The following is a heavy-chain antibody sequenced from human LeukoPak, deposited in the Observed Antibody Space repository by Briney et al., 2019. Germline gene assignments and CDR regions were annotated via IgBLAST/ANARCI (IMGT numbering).Heavy chain of an antibody. CDR2: IRYDGSNK. J-gene: IGHJ4*02. CDR3: AKDHSADGWPTFEY. CDR1: GFTFSSYG. D-gene: IGHD5-24*01. Sequence: GGSLRLSCAASGFTFSSYGMHWVRQAPGKGLEWVAFIRYDGSNKYYADSVKGRFTISRDNSKNTLYLQMNSLRVDDSAIYYCAKDHSADGWPTFEYWGRGTLVTVSS. V-gene: IGHV3-30*02.